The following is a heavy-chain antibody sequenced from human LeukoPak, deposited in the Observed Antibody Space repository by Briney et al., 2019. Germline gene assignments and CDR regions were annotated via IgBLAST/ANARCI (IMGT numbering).Heavy chain of an antibody. J-gene: IGHJ4*02. CDR2: IYPGDSDP. V-gene: IGHV5-51*01. Sequence: LGESLKISCKGSGYIFTTYWIGWVRQMPGKGLEWMGIIYPGDSDPRYSPSFQGQVTISADKSISTAYLQWSSLKASDSAMYYCVRHGLGSSWFGFDYWGQGTLVTVSS. CDR3: VRHGLGSSWFGFDY. CDR1: GYIFTTYW. D-gene: IGHD6-13*01.